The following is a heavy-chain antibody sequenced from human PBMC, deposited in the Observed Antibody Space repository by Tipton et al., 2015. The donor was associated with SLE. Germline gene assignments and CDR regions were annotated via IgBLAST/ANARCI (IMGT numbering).Heavy chain of an antibody. CDR3: ARGGDTMVRGVPHYYYYMDV. CDR1: GGSFSGYY. J-gene: IGHJ6*03. Sequence: TLSLTCAVYGGSFSGYYWSWIRQPPGKGLEWIGEIHHSGSTNYNPSLKSRVSISVDTSKNQFSLKLSSVTAADTAVYYCARGGDTMVRGVPHYYYYMDVWGKGTTVTVSS. V-gene: IGHV4-34*01. D-gene: IGHD3-10*01. CDR2: IHHSGST.